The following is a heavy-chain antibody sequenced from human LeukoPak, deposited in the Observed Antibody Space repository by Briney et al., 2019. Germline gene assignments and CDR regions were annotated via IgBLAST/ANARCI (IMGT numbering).Heavy chain of an antibody. CDR3: ARWKTGDSSEKLDF. Sequence: APVKVSCKTSGFSFTSYDMNWVRQAAGQGLEWMGWMNPNSGDTGYPQKFQGRVIMTRNTSINTAYMELSSLRSEDTAVYYCARWKTGDSSEKLDFWGQGTLVTVSS. CDR2: MNPNSGDT. J-gene: IGHJ4*02. CDR1: GFSFTSYD. D-gene: IGHD3-22*01. V-gene: IGHV1-8*01.